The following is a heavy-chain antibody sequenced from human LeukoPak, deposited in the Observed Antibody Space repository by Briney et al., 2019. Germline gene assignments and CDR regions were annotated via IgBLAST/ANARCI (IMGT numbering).Heavy chain of an antibody. CDR3: AGLPVPIVDYYYYYGMDV. V-gene: IGHV3-66*04. J-gene: IGHJ6*02. CDR2: IYSGGST. CDR1: GFTFSSYS. Sequence: GGSLRLSCAASGFTFSSYSMNWVRQAPGKGLEWVSVIYSGGSTYYADSVKGRFTISRDNSKNTLYLQMNSLRAEDTAVYYCAGLPVPIVDYYYYYGMDVWGQGTTVTVSS. D-gene: IGHD3-10*01.